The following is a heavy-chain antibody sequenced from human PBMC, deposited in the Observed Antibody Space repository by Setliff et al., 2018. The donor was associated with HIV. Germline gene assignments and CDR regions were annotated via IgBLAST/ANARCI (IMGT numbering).Heavy chain of an antibody. D-gene: IGHD5-12*01. Sequence: GESLKISCKGSGDSFASYWIGWVGQVPGKGLEWMGIIYPGDSDTKYSPSFQXQXTISADKSISTAYLQWSSLKASDTAMYYCARHGGYNPLDYWGQGTLVTVSS. CDR1: GDSFASYW. CDR3: ARHGGYNPLDY. J-gene: IGHJ4*02. V-gene: IGHV5-51*01. CDR2: IYPGDSDT.